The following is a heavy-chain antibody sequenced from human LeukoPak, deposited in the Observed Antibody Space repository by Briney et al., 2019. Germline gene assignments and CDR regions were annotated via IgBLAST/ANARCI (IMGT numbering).Heavy chain of an antibody. V-gene: IGHV4-39*07. D-gene: IGHD3-22*01. J-gene: IGHJ4*02. CDR2: IYYSGST. Sequence: SETLSLTCTVSGGSISSSSYYWGWIRQPPGKGLEWIGSIYYSGSTCYNPSLKSRVTISVDTSKNQFSLKLSSVTAADTAVYYCARDYYDSSGYYYDYWGQGTLVTVSS. CDR3: ARDYYDSSGYYYDY. CDR1: GGSISSSSYY.